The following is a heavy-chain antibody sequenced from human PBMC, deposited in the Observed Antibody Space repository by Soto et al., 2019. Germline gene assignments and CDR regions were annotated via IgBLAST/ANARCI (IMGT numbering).Heavy chain of an antibody. CDR2: ISAYNGNT. Sequence: GASVKVSCKASGYTFTSYGISWVRQAPGQGLEWMGWISAYNGNTNYAQKLQGRVTMTTDTSTSIAFMELRSLRSDDTAVYYCARVLVRYSSGWYGYFDYWGQGTLVTVSS. CDR1: GYTFTSYG. CDR3: ARVLVRYSSGWYGYFDY. J-gene: IGHJ4*02. V-gene: IGHV1-18*01. D-gene: IGHD6-19*01.